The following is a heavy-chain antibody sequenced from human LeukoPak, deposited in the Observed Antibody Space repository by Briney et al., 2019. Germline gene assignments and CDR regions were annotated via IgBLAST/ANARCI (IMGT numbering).Heavy chain of an antibody. CDR3: ATSRLRAAYDI. V-gene: IGHV3-23*01. CDR2: ISGSGDKT. Sequence: PGGSLRLSCTASGFIFSSYAVSWVRQAPGKGLEWVSSISGSGDKTYYADSVKGRFTISRDNARNSLSLQINSLRAADTAVYYCATSRLRAAYDIWGQGTLVTVSS. CDR1: GFIFSSYA. J-gene: IGHJ3*02. D-gene: IGHD4-17*01.